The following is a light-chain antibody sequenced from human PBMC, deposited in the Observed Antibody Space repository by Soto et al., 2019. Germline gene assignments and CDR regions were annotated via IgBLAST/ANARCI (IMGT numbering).Light chain of an antibody. V-gene: IGKV1-5*01. CDR2: DAS. CDR1: QNIDDY. CDR3: QQYNSYWM. Sequence: DIQMTHSPSTLSASVGSRFSITCRASQNIDDYPAWYQQKPGNAPKLLIYDASNLQSGVPSRLRGSGSGTEFTLIISRMTPDDFATYYCQQYNSYWMFGLGTKVDIK. J-gene: IGKJ1*01.